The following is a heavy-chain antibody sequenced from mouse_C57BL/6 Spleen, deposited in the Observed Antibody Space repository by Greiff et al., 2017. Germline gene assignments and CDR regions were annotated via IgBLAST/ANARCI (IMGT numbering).Heavy chain of an antibody. Sequence: VQLQQSVAELVRPGASVKLSCTASGFNSKNTYMHWVKQRPEQGLEWIGRIDPANGNTKYAPKFQGKATITADTSSNTAYLQLSSLTSEDTAIYYCASHYGSSGAYWGQGTLVTVSA. CDR2: IDPANGNT. CDR1: GFNSKNTY. CDR3: ASHYGSSGAY. D-gene: IGHD1-1*01. V-gene: IGHV14-3*01. J-gene: IGHJ3*01.